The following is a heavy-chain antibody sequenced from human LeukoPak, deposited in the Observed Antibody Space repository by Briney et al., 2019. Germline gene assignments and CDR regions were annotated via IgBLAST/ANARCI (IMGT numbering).Heavy chain of an antibody. CDR3: ASYYCSSTSCSRPDAFDI. J-gene: IGHJ3*02. CDR2: IIPIFGTA. D-gene: IGHD2-2*01. V-gene: IGHV1-69*05. CDR1: GGTFSSYA. Sequence: VASVKVPCKASGGTFSSYAISWVRQAPGQGLEWMGGIIPIFGTANYAQKFQGRVTITTDESTSTAYMELSSLRSEDTAVYYCASYYCSSTSCSRPDAFDIWGQGTMVTVSS.